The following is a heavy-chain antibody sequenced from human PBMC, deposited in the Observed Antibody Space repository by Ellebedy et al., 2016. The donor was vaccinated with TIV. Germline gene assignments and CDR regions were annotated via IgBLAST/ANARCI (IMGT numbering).Heavy chain of an antibody. CDR1: GYSFTSYW. CDR2: IYPSYSDT. J-gene: IGHJ5*02. D-gene: IGHD3-22*01. CDR3: ARSSDHLTYYYDSSGYYFWFDP. V-gene: IGHV5-51*01. Sequence: GESLKISCKGSGYSFTSYWIGWVRQMPGKGLEWMGIIYPSYSDTRYSPSFQGQVTISADQSISTAYLQWSSLKASDTAMYYCARSSDHLTYYYDSSGYYFWFDPWGQGTLVTVSS.